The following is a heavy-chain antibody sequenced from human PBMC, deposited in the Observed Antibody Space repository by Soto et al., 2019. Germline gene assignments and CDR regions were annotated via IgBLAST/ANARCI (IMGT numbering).Heavy chain of an antibody. J-gene: IGHJ6*02. Sequence: QVQLVQSGGEVKKPGASVKVSCKASGYTFTSYGISWVRQAPGQELEWMAWISGFNGNPNYAQKFQGRVTLTLDTSTSTADMELRSLRSDDAAVYYCARVVITVRSVRRLLDVWGQGTTGTVSS. CDR1: GYTFTSYG. CDR2: ISGFNGNP. V-gene: IGHV1-18*01. CDR3: ARVVITVRSVRRLLDV. D-gene: IGHD3-3*01.